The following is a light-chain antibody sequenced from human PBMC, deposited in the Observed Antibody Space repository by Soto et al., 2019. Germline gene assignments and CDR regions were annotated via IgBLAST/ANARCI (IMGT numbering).Light chain of an antibody. V-gene: IGKV1-5*01. Sequence: DIQMTQSPSTLSASVGDRVTITCRASQGISSWLAWYQQKPGIAPKLLIYDASSLESGVPSRFSGSESGTEFTLTISSLQPDDFATYFCQQYNSSPYTFGQGTKVDIK. CDR1: QGISSW. CDR2: DAS. J-gene: IGKJ2*01. CDR3: QQYNSSPYT.